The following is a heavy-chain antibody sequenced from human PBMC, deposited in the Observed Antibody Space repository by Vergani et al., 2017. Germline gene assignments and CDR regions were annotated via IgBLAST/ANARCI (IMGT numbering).Heavy chain of an antibody. CDR3: ARGRITMVRGGGMDV. CDR1: GYSFTSYW. CDR2: IDPSDSYT. V-gene: IGHV5-10-1*01. D-gene: IGHD3-10*01. Sequence: EVQLVQSGAEVKKPGESLRISCKGSGYSFTSYWISWVRQMPGKGLEWMGRIDPSDSYTNYSPSFQGHVTISADKSIGTAYLQWSSLKASDTAMYYCARGRITMVRGGGMDVWGQGTTVTVSS. J-gene: IGHJ6*02.